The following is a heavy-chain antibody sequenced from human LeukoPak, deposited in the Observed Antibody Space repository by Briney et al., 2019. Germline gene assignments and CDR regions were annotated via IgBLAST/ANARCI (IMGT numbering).Heavy chain of an antibody. CDR3: ATDSSGWSNAFDI. CDR1: GGSISSSSYY. D-gene: IGHD6-19*01. CDR2: IYYSGST. J-gene: IGHJ3*02. Sequence: SETLSLTCTVSGGSISSSSYYWGWIRQPPGKGLEWIGSIYYSGSTYYNPSLKSRVTISVDTSKNQFSLKLSSVTAADTAVYYCATDSSGWSNAFDIWGQGTMVTVSS. V-gene: IGHV4-39*01.